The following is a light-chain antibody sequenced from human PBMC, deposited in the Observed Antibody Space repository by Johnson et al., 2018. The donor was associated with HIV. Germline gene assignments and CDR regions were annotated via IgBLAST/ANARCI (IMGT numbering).Light chain of an antibody. V-gene: IGLV1-51*02. Sequence: QSVLTQPPSVSAAPGQKVTISFSGSSSTIGNNFVSWYQVLPGTAPKLLIYKDNERPSGIPDRFSGSKSGPLATLAITGLQTGDEADYYCGTWDTSPSGGGVFGTGTKVTVL. CDR1: SSTIGNNF. J-gene: IGLJ1*01. CDR2: KDN. CDR3: GTWDTSPSGGGV.